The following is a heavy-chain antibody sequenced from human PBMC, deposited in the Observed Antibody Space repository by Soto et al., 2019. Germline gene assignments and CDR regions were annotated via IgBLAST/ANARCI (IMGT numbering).Heavy chain of an antibody. V-gene: IGHV3-23*01. Sequence: EVHLLESGGGLVQRGGSLRLSCTASGFTFSDYAMAWVRQAPGKGLEWVSTISGGSSVTYYGDSVKGRFTISRDNAKKTLFLQLNRLSAEGTATYYCAKVLSKNYYYPFDFWGQGTQVTVSS. CDR1: GFTFSDYA. CDR2: ISGGSSVT. CDR3: AKVLSKNYYYPFDF. J-gene: IGHJ4*02. D-gene: IGHD3-10*01.